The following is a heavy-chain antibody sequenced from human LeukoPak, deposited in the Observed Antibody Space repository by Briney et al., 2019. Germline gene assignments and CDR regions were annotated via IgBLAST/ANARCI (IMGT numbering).Heavy chain of an antibody. Sequence: ASVKVSCKASGYTFTSYGISWVRQAPGQGLEWMGWISAYNGNTNYAQKLQGRVTMTTDTSTSTAYMELRSLRSDDTAVYYCARVWDYYSSGYDDYWGQGTLVTVSS. J-gene: IGHJ4*02. CDR1: GYTFTSYG. D-gene: IGHD3-22*01. CDR3: ARVWDYYSSGYDDY. CDR2: ISAYNGNT. V-gene: IGHV1-18*01.